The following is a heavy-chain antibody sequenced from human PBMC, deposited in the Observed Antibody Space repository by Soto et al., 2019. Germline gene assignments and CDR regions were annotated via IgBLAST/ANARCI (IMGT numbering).Heavy chain of an antibody. V-gene: IGHV3-72*01. D-gene: IGHD3-22*01. Sequence: EVQLVESGGGLVQPGGSLRLSCAASGFTFSDHYMDWVRQAPGKGLEWVGRTRNKANSYTTEYAASVKGRFTISRDDSKNSLYLQMNSLKTEDTAVYYCAREVNYYDSSGYYSYYYYGMDVWGQGTTVTVSS. CDR3: AREVNYYDSSGYYSYYYYGMDV. J-gene: IGHJ6*02. CDR2: TRNKANSYTT. CDR1: GFTFSDHY.